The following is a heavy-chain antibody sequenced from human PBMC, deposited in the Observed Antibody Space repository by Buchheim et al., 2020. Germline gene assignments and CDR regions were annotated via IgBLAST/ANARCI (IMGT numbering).Heavy chain of an antibody. D-gene: IGHD2-2*01. CDR1: GFTFSSYG. CDR2: TSFYGTNV. Sequence: QVQLVESGGGVVQPGRSLRLSCEASGFTFSSYGMHWVRQAPGKGLEWVTATSFYGTNVHYADSVKGRFTISRDNSMNTLYLQMNRLRAEDTGIYYCAKDHEEVVPAVVSRGMDVWGQG. CDR3: AKDHEEVVPAVVSRGMDV. V-gene: IGHV3-30*18. J-gene: IGHJ6*02.